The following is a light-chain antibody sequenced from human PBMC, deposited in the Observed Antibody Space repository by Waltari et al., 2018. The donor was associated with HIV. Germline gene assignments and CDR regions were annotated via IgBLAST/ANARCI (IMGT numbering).Light chain of an antibody. CDR1: SSNIGSNY. CDR2: RKN. CDR3: AAWDDSLSGPV. J-gene: IGLJ2*01. V-gene: IGLV1-47*01. Sequence: QSVLTQQPSASGTPGQRVTIPCSGSSSNIGSNYVTSYQQLPGTAPKLLIYRKNQRPSGVPDRFSGSKSGTSASLAISGLRSEDEADYYCAAWDDSLSGPVFGGGTKLTVL.